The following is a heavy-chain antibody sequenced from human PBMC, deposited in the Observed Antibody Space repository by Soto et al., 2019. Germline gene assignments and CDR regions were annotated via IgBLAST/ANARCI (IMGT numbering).Heavy chain of an antibody. J-gene: IGHJ4*02. CDR3: AKAPWRH. CDR1: GFTFSNYW. Sequence: PGGSLRLSCAASGFTFSNYWMHWVRQAPGKGLEWVAVISYDGSNKYYADSVKGRFTISRDNSKNTLYLQMNSLRAEDTAVYYCAKAPWRHWGQGTLVTVSS. V-gene: IGHV3-30*18. CDR2: ISYDGSNK.